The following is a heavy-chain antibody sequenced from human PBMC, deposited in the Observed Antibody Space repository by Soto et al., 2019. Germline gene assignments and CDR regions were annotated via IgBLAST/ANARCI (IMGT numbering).Heavy chain of an antibody. V-gene: IGHV3-33*01. J-gene: IGHJ5*02. CDR1: GFTFSSYG. CDR3: AREHDSSGYYEFDP. Sequence: GALRLSCSASGFTFSSYGMHWVRQAPGKGLEWVAVIWYDGSNKYYSDSVKGRFTISRDNSKNTLYLQMNSLRAEDTAVYYCAREHDSSGYYEFDPWGQGTLVTVS. D-gene: IGHD3-22*01. CDR2: IWYDGSNK.